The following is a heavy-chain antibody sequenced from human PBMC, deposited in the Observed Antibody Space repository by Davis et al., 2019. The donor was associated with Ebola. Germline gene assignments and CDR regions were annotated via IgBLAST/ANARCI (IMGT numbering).Heavy chain of an antibody. J-gene: IGHJ3*02. CDR2: IYHSGST. V-gene: IGHV4-34*01. D-gene: IGHD3-22*01. CDR3: ARERYYYDSSGYHTAFDI. Sequence: SETLSLTCAVYGGSFSGYYWSWIRQPPGKGLEWIGEIYHSGSTNYNPSLKSRVTISVDKSKNQFSLKLSSVTAADTAVYYCARERYYYDSSGYHTAFDIWGQGTMVTVSS. CDR1: GGSFSGYY.